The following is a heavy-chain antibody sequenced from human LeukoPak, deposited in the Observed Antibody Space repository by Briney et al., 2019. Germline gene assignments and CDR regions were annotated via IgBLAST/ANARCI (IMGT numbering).Heavy chain of an antibody. CDR1: GFTFSNAW. J-gene: IGHJ4*02. Sequence: GGSLTLSCAASGFTFSNAWMSWVRQAPGKGLEWVGRIKSKTDGGTTDYAAPVKGRFTISRDDPKNTLYLQMNSLKTEDTAVYYCTSKPMDYYGSGSLDYWGQGTLVTVSS. CDR2: IKSKTDGGTT. CDR3: TSKPMDYYGSGSLDY. V-gene: IGHV3-15*01. D-gene: IGHD3-10*01.